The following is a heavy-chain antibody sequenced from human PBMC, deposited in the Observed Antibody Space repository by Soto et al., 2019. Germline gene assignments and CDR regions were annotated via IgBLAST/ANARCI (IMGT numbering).Heavy chain of an antibody. V-gene: IGHV3-33*01. CDR2: IWYDGSNK. J-gene: IGHJ3*02. Sequence: GGSLRLSCAASGFTFSSYGMHWVRQAPGKGLEWVAVIWYDGSNKYYADSVKGRFTISRDNSKNTLYLQMNSLRAEDTAVYYCARALPYYDFWSGYPESAFDIWGQGTMVTVSS. D-gene: IGHD3-3*01. CDR3: ARALPYYDFWSGYPESAFDI. CDR1: GFTFSSYG.